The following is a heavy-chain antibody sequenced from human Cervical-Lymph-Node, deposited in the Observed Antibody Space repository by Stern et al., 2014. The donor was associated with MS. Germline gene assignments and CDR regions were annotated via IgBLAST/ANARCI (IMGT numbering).Heavy chain of an antibody. J-gene: IGHJ4*02. CDR1: GGTFSSYT. CDR2: ITPILGIT. Sequence: QVQLGQSGAEVREPGSSVTVSCRASGGTFSSYTITWVRQAPGQGLEWVGRITPILGITNYAQNCPGRVTITADKSSGTAYLDLNSLRSEDTAVYFCARNRGSYRHAEFDFWGQGTLVSVSS. D-gene: IGHD1-26*01. V-gene: IGHV1-69*09. CDR3: ARNRGSYRHAEFDF.